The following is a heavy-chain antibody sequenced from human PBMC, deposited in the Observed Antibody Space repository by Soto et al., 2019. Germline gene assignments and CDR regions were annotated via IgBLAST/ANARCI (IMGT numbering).Heavy chain of an antibody. CDR1: GGSISSDHQH. CDR3: VREDEGGDRDYYGLDV. D-gene: IGHD5-18*01. V-gene: IGHV4-30-4*01. J-gene: IGHJ6*02. Sequence: QVQLQESGPGLVRPSQTLSLTCTVSGGSISSDHQHWTWIRQTPGKGLERIGYIQYSGSVYYNPSAQSRVTRSVDTSKNLFSLKLRSVTAADTAVYFCVREDEGGDRDYYGLDVWGQGTTVTVSS. CDR2: IQYSGSV.